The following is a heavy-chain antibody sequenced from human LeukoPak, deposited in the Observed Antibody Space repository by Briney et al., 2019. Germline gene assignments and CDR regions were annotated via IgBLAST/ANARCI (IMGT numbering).Heavy chain of an antibody. J-gene: IGHJ4*02. D-gene: IGHD1-26*01. CDR2: IYYSGST. CDR1: GGSISSYY. CDR3: ARGEGVVNFDY. Sequence: SETLSLTXTVSGGSISSYYWSWIRQPPGKGLEWIGYIYYSGSTNYNPSLKSRVTISVDTSKNQFSLKLSSVTAADTAVYYCARGEGVVNFDYWGQGTLVTVSS. V-gene: IGHV4-59*01.